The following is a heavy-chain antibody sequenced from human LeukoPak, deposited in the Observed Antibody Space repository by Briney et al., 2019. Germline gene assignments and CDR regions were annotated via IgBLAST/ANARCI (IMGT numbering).Heavy chain of an antibody. Sequence: GWSLRLSCAASGFTFSSYGMHWVRQAPGKGLGWVTFISYDGNNRKYADSVAGRFTISRDNSKNTLYLEMNSVRPEDTALYYCVRKIGSPPSPGHFDYWGQGTLVTVSS. V-gene: IGHV3-30*03. CDR1: GFTFSSYG. CDR3: VRKIGSPPSPGHFDY. J-gene: IGHJ4*02. D-gene: IGHD1-26*01. CDR2: ISYDGNNR.